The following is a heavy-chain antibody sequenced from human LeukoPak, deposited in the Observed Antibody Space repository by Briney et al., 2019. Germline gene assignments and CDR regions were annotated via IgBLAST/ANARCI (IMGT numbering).Heavy chain of an antibody. V-gene: IGHV3-23*01. CDR1: GFTFSSYA. Sequence: GGSLRLSCAASGFTFSSYAMSWVRQAPGKGLEGVSAISGSGGRTYYADSVKGRFTISRDNSKNTLYLQMNSLRAEDTAVYYCAKDGDTAMATGSFDYWGQGTLVTVSS. CDR2: ISGSGGRT. J-gene: IGHJ4*02. D-gene: IGHD5-18*01. CDR3: AKDGDTAMATGSFDY.